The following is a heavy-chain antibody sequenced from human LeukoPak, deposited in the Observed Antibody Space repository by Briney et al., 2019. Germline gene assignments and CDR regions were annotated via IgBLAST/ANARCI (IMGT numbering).Heavy chain of an antibody. CDR3: ARRSYDFWSGEGDWFDP. CDR2: ISHSAST. D-gene: IGHD3-3*01. CDR1: GGSITSGGYY. Sequence: PSETLSLTCTVSGGSITSGGYYWSWIRQPPGKGLEWIGYISHSASTYYNPSLKSRVTISVDTSKNQFSLKLSSVTAADTAVYYCARRSYDFWSGEGDWFDPWGQGTLVTVSS. J-gene: IGHJ5*02. V-gene: IGHV4-30-2*01.